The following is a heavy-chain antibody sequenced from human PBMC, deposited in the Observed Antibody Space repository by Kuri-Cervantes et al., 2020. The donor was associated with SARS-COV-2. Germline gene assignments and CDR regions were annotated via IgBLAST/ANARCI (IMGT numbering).Heavy chain of an antibody. CDR2: IYYSGST. CDR3: ARKWIQLWSTGLVGWFDP. Sequence: SETLSLTCTVSGGSISSYYWSWIRQPPGKGLEWIGYIYYSGSTNYNPSLKSRVTISVDTSKNQFSLKLSSVTAADTAVYYCARKWIQLWSTGLVGWFDPWGQGTLVTVSS. J-gene: IGHJ5*02. CDR1: GGSISSYY. D-gene: IGHD5-18*01. V-gene: IGHV4-59*12.